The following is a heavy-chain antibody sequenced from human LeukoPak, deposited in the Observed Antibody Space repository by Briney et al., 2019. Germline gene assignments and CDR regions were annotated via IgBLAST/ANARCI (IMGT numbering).Heavy chain of an antibody. J-gene: IGHJ4*02. CDR2: ISSSSSYI. D-gene: IGHD6-19*01. V-gene: IGHV3-21*01. CDR3: AGEIAVAGPFDY. Sequence: GGSLRLSCAASGFTFSSYSMNWVRQAPGKGLEWVSSISSSSSYIYYADSVKGRFTISRDNAKNSLYLQMNSLRAEDTAVYYCAGEIAVAGPFDYWGQGTLVTVSS. CDR1: GFTFSSYS.